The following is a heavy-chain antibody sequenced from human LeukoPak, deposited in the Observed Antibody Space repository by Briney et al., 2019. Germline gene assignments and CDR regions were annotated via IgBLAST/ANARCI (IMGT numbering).Heavy chain of an antibody. J-gene: IGHJ4*02. CDR2: ISSSSSTI. CDR1: GFTFSSYS. V-gene: IGHV3-48*01. Sequence: PGGSLRLSCAASGFTFSSYSMNWVRQAPGKGLEWVSYISSSSSTIYYADSVKGRFTISRDNSKNTLYLQMNSLRAEDTAVYYCAKVRGFYYDDYWGQGTLVTVSS. D-gene: IGHD3-22*01. CDR3: AKVRGFYYDDY.